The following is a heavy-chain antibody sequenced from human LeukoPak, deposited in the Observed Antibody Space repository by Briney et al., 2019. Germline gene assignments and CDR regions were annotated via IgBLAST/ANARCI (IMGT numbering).Heavy chain of an antibody. CDR3: ARGITIFGVVIPTGNWFDP. J-gene: IGHJ5*02. D-gene: IGHD3-3*01. CDR2: INPNSGGT. Sequence: ATVKVSCKASGYTFTGYYMHWVRQAPGQGLEWMGWINPNSGGTNYAQKFQGGVTMTRDTSISTAYMELSRLRSDDTAVYYCARGITIFGVVIPTGNWFDPWGQGTLVTVSS. CDR1: GYTFTGYY. V-gene: IGHV1-2*02.